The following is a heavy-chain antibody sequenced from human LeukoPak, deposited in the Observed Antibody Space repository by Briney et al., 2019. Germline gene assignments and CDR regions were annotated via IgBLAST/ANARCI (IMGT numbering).Heavy chain of an antibody. J-gene: IGHJ4*02. CDR1: GFTVSSNY. D-gene: IGHD2-2*01. Sequence: PGGALRLSCAASGFTVSSNYMSWVRQPPGKGVEWMGEINHSGSTNYNPSLKSRVTISVDTSKSQFSLKLSSVTAADTAVYYCARGAWGCYYYWGQGTLVTVSS. V-gene: IGHV4-34*01. CDR3: ARGAWGCYYY. CDR2: INHSGST.